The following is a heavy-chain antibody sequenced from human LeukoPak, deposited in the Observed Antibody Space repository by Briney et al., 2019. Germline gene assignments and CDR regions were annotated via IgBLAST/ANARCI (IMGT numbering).Heavy chain of an antibody. CDR1: GFPFSNSG. J-gene: IGHJ6*04. CDR2: IKKDGSGI. V-gene: IGHV3-7*03. CDR3: AGGSSMEV. Sequence: GGSLRLSCAVSGFPFSNSGMDWVGQAPGKGLEGVANIKKDGSGISYVDSVKGRFIISRDNARNSPYLQMNSLRVEDTAVYFCAGGSSMEVWGKGTAVTVSS. D-gene: IGHD1-26*01.